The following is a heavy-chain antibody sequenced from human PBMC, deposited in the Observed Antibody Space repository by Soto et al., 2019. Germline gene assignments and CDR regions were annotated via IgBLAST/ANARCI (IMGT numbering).Heavy chain of an antibody. V-gene: IGHV4-59*01. Sequence: SETLSLTCTVSGGSISSYYWSWIRQPPGKGLEWIGYIYYSGSTNYNPSLKSRVTISVDTSKNQFSLKLSSVTAADTAVYYCASLGCSITNCPSKTPPDYNYYYMDVWGKGTTVTVSS. CDR2: IYYSGST. D-gene: IGHD2-2*01. CDR3: ASLGCSITNCPSKTPPDYNYYYMDV. J-gene: IGHJ6*03. CDR1: GGSISSYY.